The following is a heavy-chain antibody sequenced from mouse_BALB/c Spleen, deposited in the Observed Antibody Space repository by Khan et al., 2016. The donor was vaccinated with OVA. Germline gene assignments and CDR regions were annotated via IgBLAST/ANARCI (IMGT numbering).Heavy chain of an antibody. CDR3: ARDRNDGNYWAMDY. CDR2: IWAGGGT. D-gene: IGHD2-1*01. V-gene: IGHV2-9*02. Sequence: VQLQESGPGLVAPSQSLSITCTVSGFSLTTYGVHWVRQPPGKGLEWLGVIWAGGGTNFISALMSRLSISKYNSKRQVFFKMNSLQTVDTAIYYCARDRNDGNYWAMDYWGQGTSVTVSS. J-gene: IGHJ4*01. CDR1: GFSLTTYG.